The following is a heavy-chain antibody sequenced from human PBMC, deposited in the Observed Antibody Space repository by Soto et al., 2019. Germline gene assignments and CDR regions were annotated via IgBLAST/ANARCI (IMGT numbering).Heavy chain of an antibody. V-gene: IGHV4-59*01. D-gene: IGHD5-18*01. CDR1: GGSISSYY. Sequence: SETLSLTCTVSGGSISSYYWSWIRQPPGKGLEWIGYIYYSGSTNYNPSLKSRVTISVDTSKNQFSLKLSSVTAADTAVYYCARAGSGYSYGYPFDYWGQGTLVTVSS. CDR2: IYYSGST. CDR3: ARAGSGYSYGYPFDY. J-gene: IGHJ4*02.